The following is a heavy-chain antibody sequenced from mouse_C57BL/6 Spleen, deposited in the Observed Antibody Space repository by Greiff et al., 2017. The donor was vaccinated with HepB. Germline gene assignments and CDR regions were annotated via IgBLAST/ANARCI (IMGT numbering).Heavy chain of an antibody. CDR3: ARYTLITTVVAPSWYFDV. CDR1: GFTFTDYY. D-gene: IGHD1-1*01. Sequence: EVQVVESGGGLVQPGGSLSLSCAASGFTFTDYYMSWVRQPPGKALEWLGFIRNKANGYTTEYSASVKGRFTISRDNSQSILYLQMNALRTEDSATYYYARYTLITTVVAPSWYFDVWGTGTTVTVSS. V-gene: IGHV7-3*01. CDR2: IRNKANGYTT. J-gene: IGHJ1*03.